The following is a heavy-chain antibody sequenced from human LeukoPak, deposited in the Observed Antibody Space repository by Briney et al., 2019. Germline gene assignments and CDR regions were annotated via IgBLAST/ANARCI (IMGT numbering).Heavy chain of an antibody. CDR2: IWYDGSNK. CDR3: AKDSHYDFWSGLDP. Sequence: SGGSLRLSCAASGFTFSSYGMHWVRQAPGKGLEWVAVIWYDGSNKYYADSVKGRFTISRDNSKNTLYLQMNSLGAEDTAVYYCAKDSHYDFWSGLDPWGQGTLVTVSS. CDR1: GFTFSSYG. V-gene: IGHV3-33*06. J-gene: IGHJ5*02. D-gene: IGHD3-3*01.